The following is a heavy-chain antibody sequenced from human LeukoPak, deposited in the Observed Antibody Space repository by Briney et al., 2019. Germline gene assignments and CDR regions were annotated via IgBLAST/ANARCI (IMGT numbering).Heavy chain of an antibody. Sequence: PGRSLRLSCAASGFTFDDYVMHWVRQAPGKGLEWVSGISWNSGTIDYADSVKGRFTISRDNAKNSLYLQMNSLRAEDTAFYYCAKDRGRSTFGKHGVDVWGQGTTVTVSS. J-gene: IGHJ6*02. CDR3: AKDRGRSTFGKHGVDV. V-gene: IGHV3-9*01. D-gene: IGHD3-10*01. CDR2: ISWNSGTI. CDR1: GFTFDDYV.